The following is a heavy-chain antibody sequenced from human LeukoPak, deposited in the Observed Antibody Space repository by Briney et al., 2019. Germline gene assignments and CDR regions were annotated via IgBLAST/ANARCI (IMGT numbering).Heavy chain of an antibody. CDR3: ARGFRGGGVGELLGY. CDR1: GFTFSSYA. CDR2: ISYDGSNK. Sequence: PGGSLRLSCAASGFTFSSYAMHWVRQAPGKRLEWVAVISYDGSNKYYADSVKGRFTISRDNSKNTLYLQMNSLRAEDTAVYYCARGFRGGGVGELLGYWGQGTLVTVS. J-gene: IGHJ4*02. V-gene: IGHV3-30-3*01. D-gene: IGHD1-26*01.